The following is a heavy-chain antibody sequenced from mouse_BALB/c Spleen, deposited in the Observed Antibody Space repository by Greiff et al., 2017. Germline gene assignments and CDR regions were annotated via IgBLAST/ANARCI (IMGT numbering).Heavy chain of an antibody. CDR2: IYPGDGDT. V-gene: IGHV1-80*01. CDR1: GYAFSSYW. CDR3: ARDRFYAMDY. Sequence: QVQLKQSGAELVRPGSSVKISCKASGYAFSSYWMNWVKQRPGQGLEWIGQIYPGDGDTNYNGKFKGKATLTADKSSSTAYMQLSSLTSEDSAVYFCARDRFYAMDYWGQGTSVTVSS. J-gene: IGHJ4*01.